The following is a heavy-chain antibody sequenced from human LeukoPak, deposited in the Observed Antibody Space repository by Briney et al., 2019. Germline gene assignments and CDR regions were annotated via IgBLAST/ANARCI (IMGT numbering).Heavy chain of an antibody. V-gene: IGHV3-21*01. CDR3: AREPYYYYDSSGYYTSLPFDY. CDR1: GFTFSSYS. CDR2: ISSSSSYI. D-gene: IGHD3-22*01. Sequence: GGSLRLSCAASGFTFSSYSMNWVRQAPGKGLEWVSSISSSSSYIYYADSVKGRFTISRDNAKNSLYLQMNSLRAEDTAVYYCAREPYYYYDSSGYYTSLPFDYWGQGTLVTVSS. J-gene: IGHJ4*02.